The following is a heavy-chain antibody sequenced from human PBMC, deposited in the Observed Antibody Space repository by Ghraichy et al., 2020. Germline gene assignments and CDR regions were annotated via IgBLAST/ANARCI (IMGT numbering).Heavy chain of an antibody. J-gene: IGHJ3*02. CDR3: ARRESKSDAFDI. D-gene: IGHD2/OR15-2a*01. CDR2: INAGNGNT. CDR1: GYTFTSYA. V-gene: IGHV1-3*01. Sequence: ASVKVSCKASGYTFTSYAMHWVRQAPGQRLEWMGWINAGNGNTKYSQKFQGRVTITRDTSASTAYMELSSLRSEDTAVYYCARRESKSDAFDIWGQGTMVTVSS.